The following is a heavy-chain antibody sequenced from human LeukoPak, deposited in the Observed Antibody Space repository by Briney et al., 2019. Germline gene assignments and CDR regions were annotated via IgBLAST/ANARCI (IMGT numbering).Heavy chain of an antibody. V-gene: IGHV3-33*01. J-gene: IGHJ4*02. Sequence: GGSLRLSCAASGFSFSSYGMHWVRQAPGKGLEWVAVIWYDGTNKNYVDSVKGRFTISRDNSKNTVYLQMNSLRAEDTAVYYCARAIGIGAALDHWGQGTLVTVSS. D-gene: IGHD6-13*01. CDR1: GFSFSSYG. CDR2: IWYDGTNK. CDR3: ARAIGIGAALDH.